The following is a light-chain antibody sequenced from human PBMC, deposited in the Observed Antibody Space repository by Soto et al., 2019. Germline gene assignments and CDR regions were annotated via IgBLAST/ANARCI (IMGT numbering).Light chain of an antibody. CDR3: LQSYITPYT. Sequence: DIQMTQSPSSLSASVGDRVTITCRASLSISRYLNWYQQKPGKAPKLLISVASSLEGGVPSRFRGSGSGTDFTLTISSLQPEDFATYYCLQSYITPYTFGQGTKVDI. V-gene: IGKV1-39*01. CDR2: VAS. CDR1: LSISRY. J-gene: IGKJ2*01.